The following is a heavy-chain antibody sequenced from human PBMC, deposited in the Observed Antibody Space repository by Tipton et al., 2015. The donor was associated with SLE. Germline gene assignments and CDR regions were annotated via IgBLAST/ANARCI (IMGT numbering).Heavy chain of an antibody. D-gene: IGHD1-1*01. J-gene: IGHJ4*02. Sequence: SLRLSCAASGFTFSTYAMNWVRQAPGQGLEWVATISNGGGDRTYYADSVRGRFTISRDNSKDTVHLQMNSLRAEDTGLYYCVRDSTWNDSDFWGQGTLVTVSS. CDR1: GFTFSTYA. CDR2: ISNGGGDRT. CDR3: VRDSTWNDSDF. V-gene: IGHV3-23*01.